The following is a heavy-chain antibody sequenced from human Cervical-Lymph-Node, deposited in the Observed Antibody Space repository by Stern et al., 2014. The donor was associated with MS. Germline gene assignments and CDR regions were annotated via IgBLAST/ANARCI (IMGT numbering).Heavy chain of an antibody. J-gene: IGHJ5*02. CDR3: ARAGYSSSSWFDP. D-gene: IGHD6-6*01. Sequence: QVQLQESGPGLVKPSETLSLTCTVSGGSISSYYLSWIRQPPGKGLEWIGYIYYSGSTNYNPSLKSRVTISVDTPKNQFSLKLSSVTAADTAVYYCARAGYSSSSWFDPWGQGTLVTVSS. V-gene: IGHV4-59*01. CDR2: IYYSGST. CDR1: GGSISSYY.